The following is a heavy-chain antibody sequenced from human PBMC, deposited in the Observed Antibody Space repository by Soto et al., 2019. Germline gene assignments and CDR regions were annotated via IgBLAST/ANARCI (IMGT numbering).Heavy chain of an antibody. J-gene: IGHJ4*02. V-gene: IGHV3-21*06. Sequence: GGSLRLSCAASGFIFTGYSMNWVRQAPGKGLEWVSSISSTTNYIYYGDSMKGRFTISRDNAKNSLYLEMNSLRAEDTAVYYCARESEDLTSNFDYWGQGTLVTVSS. CDR2: ISSTTNYI. CDR3: ARESEDLTSNFDY. CDR1: GFIFTGYS.